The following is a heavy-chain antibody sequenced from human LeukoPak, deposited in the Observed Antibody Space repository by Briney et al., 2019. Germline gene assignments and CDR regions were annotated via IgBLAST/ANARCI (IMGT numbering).Heavy chain of an antibody. CDR2: IYYSGST. CDR3: AGRILYGMDV. J-gene: IGHJ6*02. V-gene: IGHV4-59*01. Sequence: PSETLSLTCTVSGGSISSYYWSWIRQPPGKGLEWIGYIYYSGSTNYNPSLKSRVTISVDTSKNQFSLKLSSVTAADTAVYYCAGRILYGMDVWGQGTTVTVSS. CDR1: GGSISSYY. D-gene: IGHD2-15*01.